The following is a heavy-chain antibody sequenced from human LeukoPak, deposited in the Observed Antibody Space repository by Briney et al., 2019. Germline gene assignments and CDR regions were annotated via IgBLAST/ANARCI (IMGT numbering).Heavy chain of an antibody. CDR1: GGSFSSGGYY. V-gene: IGHV4-31*03. J-gene: IGHJ3*02. Sequence: SETLSLTCTVSGGSFSSGGYYWSWIREHPGKGLEWIVYIYYSGSTYYNPSLKSRVTISVDTSKNQFSLKLSSVTAADTAVYYCAREGYCSSTSCYFAAFDIWGQGTMVTVSS. D-gene: IGHD2-2*01. CDR3: AREGYCSSTSCYFAAFDI. CDR2: IYYSGST.